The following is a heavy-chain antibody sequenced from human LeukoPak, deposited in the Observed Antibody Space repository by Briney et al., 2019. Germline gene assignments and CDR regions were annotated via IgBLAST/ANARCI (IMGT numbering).Heavy chain of an antibody. CDR3: ARLGMIEGYSPADY. CDR2: ISGSGGST. CDR1: GFTFSSYA. D-gene: IGHD6-13*01. Sequence: GGSLRLSCAASGFTFSSYAMSWVRQAPGKGLEGGSAISGSGGSTYYADAVKGRFTISRDTSKNTLYLQMNRLRAEDTGVYSCARLGMIEGYSPADYWGQGTLVTVSS. J-gene: IGHJ4*02. V-gene: IGHV3-23*01.